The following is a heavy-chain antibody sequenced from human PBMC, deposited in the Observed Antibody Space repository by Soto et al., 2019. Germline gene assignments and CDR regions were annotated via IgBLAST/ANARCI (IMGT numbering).Heavy chain of an antibody. J-gene: IGHJ6*02. CDR3: ASLENVSSSWTFYYCYCMDV. CDR2: IYYSGST. Sequence: SETLSLTCTVSGGSISSSSYYWGWIRQPPGKGLEWIGSIYYSGSTYYNPSLKSRVTISVDTSKNQFSLKLSSVTAADTAVYYCASLENVSSSWTFYYCYCMDVWGQGTMVTVSS. V-gene: IGHV4-39*01. CDR1: GGSISSSSYY. D-gene: IGHD6-13*01.